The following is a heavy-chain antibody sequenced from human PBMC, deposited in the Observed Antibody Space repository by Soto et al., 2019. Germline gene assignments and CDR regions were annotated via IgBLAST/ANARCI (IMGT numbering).Heavy chain of an antibody. D-gene: IGHD2-15*01. J-gene: IGHJ6*02. CDR1: EYTFIGFH. Sequence: QVQLVQSGAEVKKPGASVKVSCEASEYTFIGFHLHWVRQAPGQGLEWMGWINPKSGDTKYAQKFQGRVTLTRDTSISTGYMELSMLESNDTAVYYCAKGLWTVGHCTGGSCYDGMDVWGQGTTVTVSS. V-gene: IGHV1-2*02. CDR3: AKGLWTVGHCTGGSCYDGMDV. CDR2: INPKSGDT.